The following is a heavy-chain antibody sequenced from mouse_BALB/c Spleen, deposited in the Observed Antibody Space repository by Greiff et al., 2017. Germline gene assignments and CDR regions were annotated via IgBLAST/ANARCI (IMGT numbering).Heavy chain of an antibody. CDR2: IYPSDSYT. V-gene: IGHV1-69*02. CDR1: GYTFTSYW. Sequence: QVQLQQPGAELVRPGASVKLSCKASGYTFTSYWINWVKQRPGQGLEWIGNIYPSDSYTNYNQKFKDKATLTVDKSSSTAYMQLSSPTSEDSAVYYCAISFLLRISMDYWGQGTSVTVSS. D-gene: IGHD1-1*01. CDR3: AISFLLRISMDY. J-gene: IGHJ4*01.